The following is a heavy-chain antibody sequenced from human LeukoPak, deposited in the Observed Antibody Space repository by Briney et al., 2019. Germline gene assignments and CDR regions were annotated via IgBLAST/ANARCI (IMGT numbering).Heavy chain of an antibody. V-gene: IGHV1-69*04. CDR2: IIPILGIA. CDR3: ARDRVPVAGTAGGDAFDI. D-gene: IGHD6-19*01. J-gene: IGHJ3*02. CDR1: GYTFSTYA. Sequence: GASVKVSCKASGYTFSTYAISWVRQAPGQGLEWMGRIIPILGIANYAQKFRGRVTLTADKSTSTAYMDLSSLRSEDTAVYYCARDRVPVAGTAGGDAFDIWGQGTMVSVSS.